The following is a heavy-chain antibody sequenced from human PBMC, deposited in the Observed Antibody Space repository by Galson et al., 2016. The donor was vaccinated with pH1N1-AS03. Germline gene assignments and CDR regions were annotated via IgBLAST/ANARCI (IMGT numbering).Heavy chain of an antibody. CDR3: ARESTGTEHIVVVTGRYGYYYMDV. CDR2: INQDENEK. J-gene: IGHJ6*03. Sequence: SLRLSCAASGFTFKSYWMSWVRQAPGKGLEWVANINQDENEKYCVDSVKGRFTISRDNANNSLYLEMNSLRAEDTALYYCARESTGTEHIVVVTGRYGYYYMDVWGKGTTVTVSS. V-gene: IGHV3-7*03. CDR1: GFTFKSYW. D-gene: IGHD2-21*02.